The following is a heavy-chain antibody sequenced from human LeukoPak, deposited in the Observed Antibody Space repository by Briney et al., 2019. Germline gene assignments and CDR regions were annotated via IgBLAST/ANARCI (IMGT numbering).Heavy chain of an antibody. CDR3: AKAGIAVPATPEY. D-gene: IGHD6-19*01. CDR2: ISSSGGTT. J-gene: IGHJ4*02. Sequence: GGSLNLSCAASEFTFSSYAMNWFRQAPGKGLEWVSVISSSGGTTYYSDSVEGRFIISRDNSKNTLYLQMNSLRAEDTAVYYCAKAGIAVPATPEYCGQGTQVTVSS. CDR1: EFTFSSYA. V-gene: IGHV3-23*01.